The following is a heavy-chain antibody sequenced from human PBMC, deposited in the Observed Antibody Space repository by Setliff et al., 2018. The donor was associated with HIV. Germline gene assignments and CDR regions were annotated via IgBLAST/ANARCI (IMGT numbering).Heavy chain of an antibody. J-gene: IGHJ4*02. D-gene: IGHD6-6*01. CDR1: GYSISSGYY. CDR2: IYHSGST. Sequence: PSETLSLTCAVSGYSISSGYYWGWIRQPPGKGLEWIGSIYHSGSTLYKPSLESRVTMSVDTSKNQFSLKLNSVTAADTAVYHCARLSSYRSSSYYFDYWGQGMSVTV. V-gene: IGHV4-38-2*01. CDR3: ARLSSYRSSSYYFDY.